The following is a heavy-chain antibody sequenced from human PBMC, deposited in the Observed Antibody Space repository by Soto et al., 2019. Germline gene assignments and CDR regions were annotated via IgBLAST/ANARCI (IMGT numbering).Heavy chain of an antibody. CDR1: TFIFSNYA. V-gene: IGHV3-23*01. CDR3: ATISDRGVAAALAL. Sequence: EVQLLESGGGLVQPGGSLRLSCAASTFIFSNYAMSWVRQAPGEGLEWISAISGSGGTTYYAESVKGRFSISRDNSKNTLYLQLNGLRVEDTAIYYCATISDRGVAAALALWGQGTLVIVSS. J-gene: IGHJ1*01. CDR2: ISGSGGTT. D-gene: IGHD6-13*01.